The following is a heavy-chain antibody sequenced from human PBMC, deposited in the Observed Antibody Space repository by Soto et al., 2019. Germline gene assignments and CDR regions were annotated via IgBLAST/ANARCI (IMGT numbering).Heavy chain of an antibody. CDR2: IYHSGST. V-gene: IGHV4-30-2*01. D-gene: IGHD3-10*01. J-gene: IGHJ6*02. CDR3: ARGGSGYHGMDV. Sequence: QLQLQESGSGLVKPSQTLSLTCAVSGGSISSGAYTWTWIRQPPGKGLEWIGDIYHSGSTSYNSCLNTRVTRSVDRAKHQWSLNLNAVAAAGTAVYYWARGGSGYHGMDVWGQGTTVTVSS. CDR1: GGSISSGAYT.